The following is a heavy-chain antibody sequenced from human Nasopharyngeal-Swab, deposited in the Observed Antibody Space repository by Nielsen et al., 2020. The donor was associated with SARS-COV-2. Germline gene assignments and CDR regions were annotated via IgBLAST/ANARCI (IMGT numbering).Heavy chain of an antibody. J-gene: IGHJ6*02. CDR1: GFTFSNAW. Sequence: GGSLRLSCAASGFTFSNAWMSWVRQAPGKGLEWVGRIKSKTDGGTTDYAAPVKGRFTISRDDSKNTLYLQMNSLKTEDTAVYYCARDKLGGGLGYYYGMDVWGQGTTVTVSS. V-gene: IGHV3-15*01. D-gene: IGHD1-26*01. CDR3: ARDKLGGGLGYYYGMDV. CDR2: IKSKTDGGTT.